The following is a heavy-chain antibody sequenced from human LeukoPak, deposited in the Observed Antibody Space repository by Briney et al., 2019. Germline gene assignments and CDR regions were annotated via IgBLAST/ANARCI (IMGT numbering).Heavy chain of an antibody. V-gene: IGHV1-46*01. Sequence: ASVKVSCKASGYTFTSYYMHWVRQAPGQGLEWMGIINPSGGSTSYAQKFQGRVTMTRDTSTSTVYMELSSLRSEDTAVYYCARGKGTYYYDSSGLYYFDYWGQGTLVTVSS. CDR1: GYTFTSYY. CDR2: INPSGGST. J-gene: IGHJ4*02. CDR3: ARGKGTYYYDSSGLYYFDY. D-gene: IGHD3-22*01.